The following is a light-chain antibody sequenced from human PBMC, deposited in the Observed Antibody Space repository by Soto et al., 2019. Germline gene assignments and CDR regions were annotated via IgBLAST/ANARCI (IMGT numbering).Light chain of an antibody. CDR3: QKSSKWHPLFT. Sequence: EIVLTQSPATLSLSPGERATLSCRASQSVSSYLAWYQQKPGQAPRLLIYDASNRATGIPARFSGSGSGTDFTLTISSLEPEDFAVYYCQKSSKWHPLFTFGPGTKVDIK. CDR2: DAS. J-gene: IGKJ3*01. CDR1: QSVSSY. V-gene: IGKV3-11*01.